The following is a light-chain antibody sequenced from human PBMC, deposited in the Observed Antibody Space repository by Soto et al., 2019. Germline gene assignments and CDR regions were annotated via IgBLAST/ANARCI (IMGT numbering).Light chain of an antibody. J-gene: IGKJ5*01. CDR2: DGS. V-gene: IGKV3-11*01. Sequence: VLLTQSPATLSFSPVDIATLSCRAGRNIADYLSWYQQKPGQTPRLLIYDGSNRATGIPARFSGSGSGTDHTLTISSLEPEDSAVYYCQQRSNWPIPFGQGTRLEIK. CDR3: QQRSNWPIP. CDR1: RNIADY.